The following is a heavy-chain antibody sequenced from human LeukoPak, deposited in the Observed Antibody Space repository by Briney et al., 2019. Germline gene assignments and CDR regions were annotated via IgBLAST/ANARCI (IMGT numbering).Heavy chain of an antibody. J-gene: IGHJ4*02. CDR2: ISSSSSTI. CDR1: GFTFSSYS. Sequence: GGSLRLSCAASGFTFSSYSMTWVRQAPGKGLEWVSYISSSSSTIYYADSVKGRFTISRDNAENSLYLQMNSLRDEDTAVYYCATNQYCSGGSCYDYWGQGTLVTVSS. V-gene: IGHV3-48*02. D-gene: IGHD2-15*01. CDR3: ATNQYCSGGSCYDY.